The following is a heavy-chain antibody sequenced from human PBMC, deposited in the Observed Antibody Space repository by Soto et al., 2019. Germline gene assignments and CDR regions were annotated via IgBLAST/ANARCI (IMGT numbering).Heavy chain of an antibody. J-gene: IGHJ6*02. Sequence: GGSLRLSCAASGFTFSSYAMHWVRQAPGKGLEWVAVISYDGSNKYYADSVKGRFTISRDNSKNTLYLQMNSLRAEDTAVYYCARDRTAAGSPPARVYYYYGMDVWGQGTTVTVSS. CDR1: GFTFSSYA. CDR3: ARDRTAAGSPPARVYYYYGMDV. D-gene: IGHD6-13*01. CDR2: ISYDGSNK. V-gene: IGHV3-30-3*01.